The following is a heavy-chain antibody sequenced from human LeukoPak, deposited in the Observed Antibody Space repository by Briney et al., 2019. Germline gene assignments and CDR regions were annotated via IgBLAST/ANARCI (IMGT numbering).Heavy chain of an antibody. Sequence: PGGSLRLSCAASGFTFSSYWMSWVRQAPGKGLEWVANIKQDGSEKYYVDSVKGRFTISRDNAKNSLYLQMNSLRAEDTAVYYCAREPYGSGSYQVDYWGQGTLVTVSS. J-gene: IGHJ4*02. CDR1: GFTFSSYW. V-gene: IGHV3-7*01. CDR3: AREPYGSGSYQVDY. CDR2: IKQDGSEK. D-gene: IGHD3-10*01.